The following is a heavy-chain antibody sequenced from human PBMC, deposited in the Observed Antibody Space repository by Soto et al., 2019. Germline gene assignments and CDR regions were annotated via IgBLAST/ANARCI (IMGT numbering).Heavy chain of an antibody. J-gene: IGHJ6*02. Sequence: SETLSLTCTVSGSSISSGDYYWSWIRQPPGKGLEWIGYIYYSGSTYYNPSLKSRVTISVDTSKNQFSLKLSSVTAADTAVYYCAREYPIAPSSGGMDVWGQGTTVTVSS. CDR1: GSSISSGDYY. V-gene: IGHV4-30-4*01. CDR2: IYYSGST. D-gene: IGHD6-13*01. CDR3: AREYPIAPSSGGMDV.